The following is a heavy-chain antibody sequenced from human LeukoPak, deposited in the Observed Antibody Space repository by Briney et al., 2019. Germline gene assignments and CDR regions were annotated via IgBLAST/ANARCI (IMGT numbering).Heavy chain of an antibody. J-gene: IGHJ4*02. Sequence: SETLSLTCAVYGGSFSGYYWSWIRQPPGKGLEWIGEINHSGSTNYNPSLKSRVTISVDTSKNQFSLKLSSVTAADTAVYYCARGTPAYYSYWGQGTLVTVSS. CDR1: GGSFSGYY. CDR3: ARGTPAYYSY. CDR2: INHSGST. V-gene: IGHV4-34*01. D-gene: IGHD3-10*01.